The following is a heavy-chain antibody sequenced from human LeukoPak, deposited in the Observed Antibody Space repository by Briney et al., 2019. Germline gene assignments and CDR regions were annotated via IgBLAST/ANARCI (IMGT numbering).Heavy chain of an antibody. CDR2: ISGSGGST. D-gene: IGHD2-15*01. CDR1: GFTFSSYA. J-gene: IGHJ4*02. CDR3: ARDIVGAPVGY. V-gene: IGHV3-23*01. Sequence: GGSLRLSCAASGFTFSSYAMSWVRQAPGKGLEGVSAISGSGGSTYYADSVKGRFTISRDNSKNTLYLQMNSLRAEDTALYYCARDIVGAPVGYWGQGTLVTVSS.